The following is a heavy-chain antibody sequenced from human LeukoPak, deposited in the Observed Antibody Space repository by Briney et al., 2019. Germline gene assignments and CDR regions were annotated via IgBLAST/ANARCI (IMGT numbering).Heavy chain of an antibody. V-gene: IGHV4-34*01. Sequence: SETLSLTCAVYGGSFSGYYWSWIRQPPGKGLEWIGEINHSGSTNYNPSLKSRVTISVDTSKNQFSLKLSSVTAADTAVYYCARSPITLVGATVDAFDIWGQGTMVTVSS. CDR1: GGSFSGYY. J-gene: IGHJ3*02. CDR3: ARSPITLVGATVDAFDI. CDR2: INHSGST. D-gene: IGHD1-26*01.